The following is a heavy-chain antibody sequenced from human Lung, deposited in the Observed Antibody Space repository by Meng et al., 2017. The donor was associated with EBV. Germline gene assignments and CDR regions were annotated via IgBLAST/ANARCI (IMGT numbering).Heavy chain of an antibody. CDR2: IYYSGST. D-gene: IGHD4-17*01. CDR3: ARTNYGDYNWFDP. Sequence: QVQLQESGPGVVKPSTTLSLTCTVASGSISSGGFYWSWIRQHPGKGPEWIGYIYYSGSTYYNPSLRSRVAISIDTSKNQFSLKLTSVTAADTAVYFCARTNYGDYNWFDPWGQGTLVTVS. J-gene: IGHJ5*02. V-gene: IGHV4-31*03. CDR1: SGSISSGGFY.